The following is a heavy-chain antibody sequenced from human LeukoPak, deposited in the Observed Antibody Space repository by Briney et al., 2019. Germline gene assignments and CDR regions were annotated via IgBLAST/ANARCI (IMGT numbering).Heavy chain of an antibody. V-gene: IGHV4-34*01. CDR1: GGSFSGYY. Sequence: SETLSLTCAVYGGSFSGYYWSWIRQPPGKGLEWIGEINHSGSTNYNPSLKSRVTISVDTSKNQFSLKLSSVTAADTAVYYCACGGSGSYPNWIDPWGQGTLVTVSS. D-gene: IGHD3-10*01. CDR3: ACGGSGSYPNWIDP. J-gene: IGHJ5*02. CDR2: INHSGST.